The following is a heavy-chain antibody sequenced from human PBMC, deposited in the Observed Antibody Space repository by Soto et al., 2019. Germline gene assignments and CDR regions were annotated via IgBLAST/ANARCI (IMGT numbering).Heavy chain of an antibody. D-gene: IGHD3-9*01. CDR3: AREDLLYAGYFPFDY. CDR1: GFTFSSYW. J-gene: IGHJ4*02. Sequence: EVQLVESGGGLVQPGGSLRLSCAASGFTFSSYWMHWVRQAPGKGLVWVSRINSDGSSTSYADSVKGRFTISRDNAKNTLYLQMNRLRAEDTAVYHYAREDLLYAGYFPFDYWGQGTLVTVSS. V-gene: IGHV3-74*01. CDR2: INSDGSST.